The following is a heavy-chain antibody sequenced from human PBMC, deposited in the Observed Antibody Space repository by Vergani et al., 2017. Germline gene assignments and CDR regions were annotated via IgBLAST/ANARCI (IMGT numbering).Heavy chain of an antibody. CDR3: ARFEVAAAGTGGFDY. CDR2: INPSGGST. V-gene: IGHV1-46*03. CDR1: GYTFTSYY. Sequence: QVQLVQSGAEVKKPGASVKVSCKASGYTFTSYYMHWVRQAPGQGLEWRGIINPSGGSTSYAQKFQGRVTMTRDTSTSTVYMELSSLRSEDTAVYYCARFEVAAAGTGGFDYWGQGTLVTVSS. J-gene: IGHJ4*02. D-gene: IGHD6-13*01.